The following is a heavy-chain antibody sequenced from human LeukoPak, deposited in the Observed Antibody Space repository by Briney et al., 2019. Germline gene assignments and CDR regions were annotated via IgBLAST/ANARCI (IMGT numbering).Heavy chain of an antibody. CDR2: IYYSGNT. D-gene: IGHD3-10*01. Sequence: PSETLSLTCTVSDVSLSSYYWGWIRQPPGKGLEWIGDIYYSGNTNYNPSLKSRVTISVDTSNNQFSLKVSSVTAADTAVYYCARVIRGVISGHFDYWGQGTLVTVSS. V-gene: IGHV4-59*01. CDR1: DVSLSSYY. J-gene: IGHJ4*02. CDR3: ARVIRGVISGHFDY.